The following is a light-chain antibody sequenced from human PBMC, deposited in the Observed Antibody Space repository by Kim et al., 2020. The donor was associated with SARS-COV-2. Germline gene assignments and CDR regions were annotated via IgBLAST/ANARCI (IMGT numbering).Light chain of an antibody. CDR1: SLRSYY. V-gene: IGLV3-19*01. J-gene: IGLJ2*01. Sequence: SSELTQDPAVSVALGQTVRITCQGDSLRSYYASWYQQKPGQAPVLVIYGKNNRPSGIPDRFSGSSSGTTASLTITGAQAEDEADYYCNSRDSSGNRVVFG. CDR3: NSRDSSGNRVV. CDR2: GKN.